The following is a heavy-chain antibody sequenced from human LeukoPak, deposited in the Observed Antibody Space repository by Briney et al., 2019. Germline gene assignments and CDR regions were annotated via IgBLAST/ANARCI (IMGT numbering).Heavy chain of an antibody. Sequence: PGRSLRLSCAASGFTFSSYAMHWVRQAPGKGLEWVAVISHDGTNTYHADSVRGRFTISRDNSKDTLYLQMHSLRPEDTAVYYCAKDPGAVVVQAYYLDHWGQGTLVTVSS. D-gene: IGHD2-21*01. V-gene: IGHV3-30*04. CDR2: ISHDGTNT. CDR1: GFTFSSYA. J-gene: IGHJ4*02. CDR3: AKDPGAVVVQAYYLDH.